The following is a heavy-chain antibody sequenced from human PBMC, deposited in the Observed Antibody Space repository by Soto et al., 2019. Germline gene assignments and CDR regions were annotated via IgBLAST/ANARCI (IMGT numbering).Heavy chain of an antibody. CDR1: GYTFTSYD. CDR3: ARGRQGFWSGIDY. V-gene: IGHV1-8*01. J-gene: IGHJ4*02. Sequence: QVQLVQSGAEVKKPGASVKVSCKASGYTFTSYDIHWVRQAPGQGLEWMGWMNPNSGNTGYAQKFQGRVTMTRNTSISTAYMEMSSLRAEYTSAYYCARGRQGFWSGIDYWGQGTLVTVSS. CDR2: MNPNSGNT. D-gene: IGHD3-3*01.